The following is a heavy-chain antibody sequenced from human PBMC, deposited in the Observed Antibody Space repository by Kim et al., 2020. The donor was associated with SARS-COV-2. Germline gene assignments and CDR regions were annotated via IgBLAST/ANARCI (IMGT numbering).Heavy chain of an antibody. CDR1: GFTFRTYS. V-gene: IGHV3-48*02. CDR3: GGPWVRGAPIYGMDV. D-gene: IGHD3-10*01. CDR2: ISSASSTI. Sequence: GGSLRLSCSASGFTFRTYSMNWVRQAPGKGLEWVSYISSASSTIYYADSVKGRFTISRDNAKNSLYLQMNSLRDEDTAVYYCGGPWVRGAPIYGMDVWGQGTTVTVSS. J-gene: IGHJ6*02.